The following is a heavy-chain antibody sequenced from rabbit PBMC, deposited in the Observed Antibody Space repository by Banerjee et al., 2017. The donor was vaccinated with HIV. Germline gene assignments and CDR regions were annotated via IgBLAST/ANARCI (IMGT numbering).Heavy chain of an antibody. J-gene: IGHJ4*01. CDR2: IDPVFRST. V-gene: IGHV1S43*01. CDR1: GLDFSSGYD. Sequence: QEQLKESGGGLVQPGGSLTLTCTASGLDFSSGYDMCWVRQAPGKGLEWIGYIDPVFRSTYYASWVNGRFTISSHNAQNTLYLQLNSLTAADTATYFCVSYDDYGDRNLWGPGTLVTVS. CDR3: VSYDDYGDRNL. D-gene: IGHD2-1*01.